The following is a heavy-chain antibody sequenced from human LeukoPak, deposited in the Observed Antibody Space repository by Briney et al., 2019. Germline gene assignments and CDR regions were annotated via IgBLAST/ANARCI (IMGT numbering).Heavy chain of an antibody. CDR3: ASIAAADEYSQH. CDR2: IYYSGST. Sequence: SETLSLTCTVSGGSISSYYWSWIRQPPGKGLEWIGYIYYSGSTNYNPSLKSRVTISVDTSKNQFSLKLSSVTAADTAVYYCASIAAADEYSQHWGQGTLVTVSS. CDR1: GGSISSYY. D-gene: IGHD6-13*01. V-gene: IGHV4-59*01. J-gene: IGHJ1*01.